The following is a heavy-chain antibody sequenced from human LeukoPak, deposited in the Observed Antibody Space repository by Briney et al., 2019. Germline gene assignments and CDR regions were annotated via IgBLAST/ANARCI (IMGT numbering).Heavy chain of an antibody. V-gene: IGHV5-51*01. D-gene: IGHD5-24*01. Sequence: GESLKISCKPSGYSFTSYWIGWVRQMPGKGLEWMGIIYPADSETRYSPSFQGQVTISADKSISTAYLQWSSLKASDTAMYYCARRGDGYFDAFDIWGQGTMVTVSS. CDR1: GYSFTSYW. J-gene: IGHJ3*02. CDR2: IYPADSET. CDR3: ARRGDGYFDAFDI.